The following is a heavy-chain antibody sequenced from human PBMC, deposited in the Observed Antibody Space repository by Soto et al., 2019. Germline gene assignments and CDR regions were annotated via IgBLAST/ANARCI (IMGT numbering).Heavy chain of an antibody. CDR3: ARAYYDFWSGYYTKAFDY. D-gene: IGHD3-3*01. Sequence: ASVKVSCKASGYTFTSYDINWVRQATGQGLEWMGWMNPNSGNTGYAQKFQGRVTMTRNTSISTAYMELSSLRSEDTAVYYCARAYYDFWSGYYTKAFDYWGQGTLVTVSS. V-gene: IGHV1-8*01. CDR1: GYTFTSYD. J-gene: IGHJ4*02. CDR2: MNPNSGNT.